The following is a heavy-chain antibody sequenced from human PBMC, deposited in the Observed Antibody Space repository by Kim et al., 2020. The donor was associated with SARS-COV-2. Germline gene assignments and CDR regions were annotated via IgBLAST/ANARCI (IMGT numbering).Heavy chain of an antibody. V-gene: IGHV3-53*03. CDR1: GFTFSSRY. Sequence: GGSLRLSCAASGFTFSSRYMSWVRQPPGKGLEWVSHICSDASTYSTDYVACRYTISTVLSENTLYPLFQRMSSVNIDVTHGARCSTAAYIID. D-gene: IGHD3-10*02. J-gene: IGHJ4*01. CDR2: ICSDAST. CDR3: ARCSTAAYIID.